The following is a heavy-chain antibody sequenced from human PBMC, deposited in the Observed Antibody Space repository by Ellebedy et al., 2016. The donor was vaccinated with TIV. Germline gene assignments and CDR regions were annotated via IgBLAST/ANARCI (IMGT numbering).Heavy chain of an antibody. CDR3: ASSPSGYEIPY. CDR1: GGTISSTYYY. V-gene: IGHV4-39*07. D-gene: IGHD5-12*01. Sequence: SEILSLTXNVSGGTISSTYYYWGWIRQSPEKGLEWIGSIYHSGSTYYNPSLKSRLTISLDTTKNQFSLRLDSVTAADTAVYYCASSPSGYEIPYWGQGTLVTVSS. CDR2: IYHSGST. J-gene: IGHJ4*02.